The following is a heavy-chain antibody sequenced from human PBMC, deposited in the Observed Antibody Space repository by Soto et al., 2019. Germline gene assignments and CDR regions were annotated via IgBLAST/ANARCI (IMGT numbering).Heavy chain of an antibody. V-gene: IGHV4-30-2*01. D-gene: IGHD5-18*01. CDR1: GGSISSGGYS. CDR2: IYHSGST. J-gene: IGHJ5*02. CDR3: DRRFFRGYSYGGFDP. Sequence: QLQLQESGSGLVKPSQTLSLTCAVSGGSISSGGYSWSWIRQPPGKGLEWIGYIYHSGSTYYNPSLNGRVTISVDRSKNQFSLKLSSVTAADTAVYYCDRRFFRGYSYGGFDPWGQGTLVTVSS.